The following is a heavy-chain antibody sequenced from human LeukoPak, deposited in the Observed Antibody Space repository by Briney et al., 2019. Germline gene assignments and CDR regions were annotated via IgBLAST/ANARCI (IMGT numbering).Heavy chain of an antibody. V-gene: IGHV3-74*01. CDR2: INTQGTYT. J-gene: IGHJ4*02. Sequence: GGSLRLSWAVSGITFSSYWMHWVRQDAGRGLLWVSRINTQGTYTNYADSVKGRFTISRDNAKNTLYLQMSSLRADDTAVYDCVLDLGDYNDFWGQGTLVSVSS. CDR3: VLDLGDYNDF. D-gene: IGHD3-9*01. CDR1: GITFSSYW.